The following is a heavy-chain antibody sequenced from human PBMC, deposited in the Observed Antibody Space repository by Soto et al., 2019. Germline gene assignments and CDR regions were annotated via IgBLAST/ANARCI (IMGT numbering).Heavy chain of an antibody. D-gene: IGHD4-17*01. CDR3: ARAKLGDYVRIAFDI. CDR2: ISSSSSTI. V-gene: IGHV3-48*01. J-gene: IGHJ3*02. Sequence: VGSLRLSCAASGFTFSSYSMNWVRQAPGKGLEWVSYISSSSSTIYYADSVKGRFTISRDNAKNSLYLQMNSLRAEDTAVYYCARAKLGDYVRIAFDIWGQGTLVTVSS. CDR1: GFTFSSYS.